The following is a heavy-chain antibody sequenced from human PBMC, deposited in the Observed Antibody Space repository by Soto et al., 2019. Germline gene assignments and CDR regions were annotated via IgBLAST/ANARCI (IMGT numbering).Heavy chain of an antibody. J-gene: IGHJ4*02. D-gene: IGHD2-21*01. CDR3: ARGGRDCGGDCFDY. V-gene: IGHV4-30-4*01. Sequence: QVQLQESGPGLVKPSQTLSLTCTVSGGSISSGDYYWSWIRQPPGKGLEWIGYIYYSGSTYYNPSLKSRFTISVDTSKTQFSLKLSSVTAADTAVYYCARGGRDCGGDCFDYWGQGTLVTVSS. CDR2: IYYSGST. CDR1: GGSISSGDYY.